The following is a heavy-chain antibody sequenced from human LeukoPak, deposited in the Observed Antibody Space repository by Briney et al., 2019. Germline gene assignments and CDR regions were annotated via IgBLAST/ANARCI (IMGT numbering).Heavy chain of an antibody. D-gene: IGHD1-26*01. V-gene: IGHV3-23*01. CDR1: GFTFSSYA. CDR2: ISGSGGST. CDR3: AKSRIYSWSYYGVFGC. Sequence: GGSLRLSCAASGFTFSSYAMSWVRQAQGKGLEWVSAISGSGGSTYYADSVKGRFTISRDTSKNTLDLQMNSLRAEDTAVYYCAKSRIYSWSYYGVFGCWGQGTLVTVSS. J-gene: IGHJ4*02.